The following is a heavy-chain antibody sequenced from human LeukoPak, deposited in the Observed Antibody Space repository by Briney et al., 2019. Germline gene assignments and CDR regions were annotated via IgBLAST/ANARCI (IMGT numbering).Heavy chain of an antibody. Sequence: ASVKVSCKASGYTFTSYHMHWVRQAPGQGLEWMGWINPNSGGTNYAQKFQGRVTMTRDTSISTAYMELSRLRSDDTAVYYCARTTTVLSAFDIWGQGTMVTVSS. CDR3: ARTTTVLSAFDI. V-gene: IGHV1-2*02. CDR2: INPNSGGT. CDR1: GYTFTSYH. J-gene: IGHJ3*02. D-gene: IGHD4-17*01.